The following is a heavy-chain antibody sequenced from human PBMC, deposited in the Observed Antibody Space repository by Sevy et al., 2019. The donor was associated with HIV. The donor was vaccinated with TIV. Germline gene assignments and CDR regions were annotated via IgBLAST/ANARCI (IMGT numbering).Heavy chain of an antibody. CDR3: TTKHGFWSGYCYFDY. CDR1: GLTFNNAW. V-gene: IGHV3-15*01. J-gene: IGHJ4*02. Sequence: GGSLRLSCAASGLTFNNAWMTWVRQAPGMGLEWVGRIKSKTDGGTTDYAAPVKSRFTISRDDSKNTLYLQMNSLKTEDTAVYYCTTKHGFWSGYCYFDYWGQGTLVTVSS. D-gene: IGHD3-3*01. CDR2: IKSKTDGGTT.